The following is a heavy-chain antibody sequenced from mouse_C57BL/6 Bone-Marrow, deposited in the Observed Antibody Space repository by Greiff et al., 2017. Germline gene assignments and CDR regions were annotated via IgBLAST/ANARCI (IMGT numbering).Heavy chain of an antibody. CDR1: GYSITSDY. V-gene: IGHV3-8*01. J-gene: IGHJ4*01. CDR3: SRNRGGDMDG. CDR2: ISYSGST. Sequence: VQLMESGPGLAKPSQTLSLTCSVTGYSITSDYWNWIRKFPGNKLEYMGCISYSGSTYYNSSLKSRISITRDTSKNQYYLQLNTVTTEDTATYYCSRNRGGDMDGWGTGTSVTVSS.